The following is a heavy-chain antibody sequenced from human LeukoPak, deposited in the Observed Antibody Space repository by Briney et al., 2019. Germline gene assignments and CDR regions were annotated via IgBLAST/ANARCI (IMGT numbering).Heavy chain of an antibody. V-gene: IGHV4-4*02. CDR2: VYHSGST. Sequence: SGTLSLTCAVSGGSISSSYWWSWVRQPPGKGLEWIGEVYHSGSTNYNPSLKSRVTISVDTSKNQFSLKLSSVTAADTAVYYCAREDYSSGWYPTPYFDYWGQGTLVTVSS. J-gene: IGHJ4*02. CDR1: GGSISSSYW. CDR3: AREDYSSGWYPTPYFDY. D-gene: IGHD6-19*01.